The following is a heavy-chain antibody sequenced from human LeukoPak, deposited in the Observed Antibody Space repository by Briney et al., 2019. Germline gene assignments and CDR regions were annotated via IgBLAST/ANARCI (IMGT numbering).Heavy chain of an antibody. D-gene: IGHD5-18*01. J-gene: IGHJ4*02. CDR3: ARVREGYPGYSYGYFDY. CDR1: GFTFSSYS. Sequence: PGGSLRLSCAASGFTFSSYSMNWVRQAPGKGLEWVSSISSSSSYIYYADSVKGRFTISRDNAKNSLYLQMNSLRAEDTAVYYCARVREGYPGYSYGYFDYWGQGTLVTVSS. V-gene: IGHV3-21*01. CDR2: ISSSSSYI.